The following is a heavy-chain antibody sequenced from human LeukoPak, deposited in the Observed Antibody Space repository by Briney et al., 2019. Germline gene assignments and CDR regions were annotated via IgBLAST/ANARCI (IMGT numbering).Heavy chain of an antibody. J-gene: IGHJ4*02. CDR2: INAGNGNT. D-gene: IGHD4-17*01. CDR1: GYTFTSYA. Sequence: ASVKVSCKASGYTFTSYAMHWVRQAPGQRLEWMGWINAGNGNTKYSQKFQGRVTITRDTSASTAYMELSSLRSEDTAVYYCARDNDYGYYFDYWGQGTLVTVSS. CDR3: ARDNDYGYYFDY. V-gene: IGHV1-3*01.